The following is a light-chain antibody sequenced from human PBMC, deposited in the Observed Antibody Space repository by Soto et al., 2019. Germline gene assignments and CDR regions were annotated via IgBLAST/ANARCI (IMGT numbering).Light chain of an antibody. J-gene: IGLJ2*01. V-gene: IGLV2-8*01. CDR1: SSDVGAYNY. Sequence: QSALTQPPSASGSPGQSVTISCTGTSSDVGAYNYVSWYQQHPGKAPKLIIYEVYKRPSGVPDRFSGFKSGNTASLIVSGLQPEDEADYYCSSYAGINIFVVFGGGTKVT. CDR3: SSYAGINIFVV. CDR2: EVY.